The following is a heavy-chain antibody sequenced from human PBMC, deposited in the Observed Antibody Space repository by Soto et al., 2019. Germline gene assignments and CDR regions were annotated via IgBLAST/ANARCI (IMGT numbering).Heavy chain of an antibody. D-gene: IGHD3-10*01. CDR1: GYTFSSYY. J-gene: IGHJ6*02. CDR3: ARGPLRGFGELMPNYYDMGV. V-gene: IGHV1-46*01. CDR2: ISPSGDHT. Sequence: ASVKVSCKASGYTFSSYYLQWVRQAPGQGLEWMGIISPSGDHTSYEEKFHGRITMTSDTSTSTVYMELSSLRSDDTAVYYCARGPLRGFGELMPNYYDMGVWGQGTTVTVSS.